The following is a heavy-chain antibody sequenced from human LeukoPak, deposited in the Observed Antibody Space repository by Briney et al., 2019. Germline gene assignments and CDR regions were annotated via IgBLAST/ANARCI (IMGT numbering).Heavy chain of an antibody. CDR2: INPNSGGT. V-gene: IGHV1-2*04. CDR3: ARGSSSWYVGPPLDY. Sequence: ASVKVSCKASGYTFTGHYMHWVRQAPGQGLEWMGWINPNSGGTNYAQKFQGWVTMTRDTSISTAYMELSRLRSDDTAVYYCARGSSSWYVGPPLDYWGQGTLVTVSS. D-gene: IGHD6-13*01. J-gene: IGHJ4*02. CDR1: GYTFTGHY.